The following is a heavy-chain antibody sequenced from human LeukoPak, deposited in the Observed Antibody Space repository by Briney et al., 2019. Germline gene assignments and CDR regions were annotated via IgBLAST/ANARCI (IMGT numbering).Heavy chain of an antibody. J-gene: IGHJ4*02. CDR1: GFTFDDYA. Sequence: PGGSLRLSCAASGFTFDDYAMHWVRQAPGKGLEWVSGISWNSGSIAYADSVKGRFTISRDNAKNSLYLQMNSLRAEDTAVYYCAIALVGALFDYWGQGTLVTVSS. D-gene: IGHD1-26*01. CDR3: AIALVGALFDY. CDR2: ISWNSGSI. V-gene: IGHV3-9*01.